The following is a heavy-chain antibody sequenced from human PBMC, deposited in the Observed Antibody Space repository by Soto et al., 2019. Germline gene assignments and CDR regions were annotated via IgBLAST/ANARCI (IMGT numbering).Heavy chain of an antibody. V-gene: IGHV3-33*01. D-gene: IGHD1-26*01. J-gene: IGHJ4*02. Sequence: GSLRLSCAAWGFTFSSYGMHWVRQAPGKGLEWVAVIWYDGSNKYYVDSVKGRFTISRDNSKNTVYLQMNSLRAEDTAVYYCARDRGHRVGAPHDYWGQGT. CDR3: ARDRGHRVGAPHDY. CDR1: GFTFSSYG. CDR2: IWYDGSNK.